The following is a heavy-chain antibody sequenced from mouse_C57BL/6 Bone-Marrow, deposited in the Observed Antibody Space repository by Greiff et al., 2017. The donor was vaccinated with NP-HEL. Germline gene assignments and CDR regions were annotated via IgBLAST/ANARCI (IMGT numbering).Heavy chain of an antibody. V-gene: IGHV14-4*01. CDR1: GFNIKDDY. Sequence: EVQLQQSGAELVRPGASVKLSCTASGFNIKDDYMHWVKQRPEQGLEWIGWIDPENGDTEYASKFQGKATITADTSSNTAYLQLSSLTSEDTAVYYFASLGQGFFDYWGQGTTLTVSS. D-gene: IGHD4-1*01. CDR3: ASLGQGFFDY. J-gene: IGHJ2*01. CDR2: IDPENGDT.